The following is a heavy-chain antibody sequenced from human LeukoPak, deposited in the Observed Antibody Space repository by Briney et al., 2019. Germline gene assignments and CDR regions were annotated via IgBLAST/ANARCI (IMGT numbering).Heavy chain of an antibody. CDR2: ISSTSVTK. CDR1: GFTFSNYS. CDR3: VRDDDRPDNGLDY. J-gene: IGHJ4*02. V-gene: IGHV3-48*04. D-gene: IGHD3-22*01. Sequence: GGSLRLSCAASGFTFSNYSMNWVRQAPGKGLEWVSYISSTSVTKYYADFVKGRCTISRDNAQNSLYLQMNSLRAEDTAVYYCVRDDDRPDNGLDYWGQGTLVTVSS.